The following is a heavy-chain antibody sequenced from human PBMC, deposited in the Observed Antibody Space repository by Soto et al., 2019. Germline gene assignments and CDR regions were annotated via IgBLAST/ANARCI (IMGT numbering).Heavy chain of an antibody. Sequence: VASVKVSCKASGYTFTSYGISWVRQAPGQGLEWMGWIDAGNGNTKYSQKFQGRVTITRDTSASTAYMELSSLRSEDTAVYYCARGLPHHLSRRNFDYWGQGTLVTVSS. CDR2: IDAGNGNT. J-gene: IGHJ4*02. D-gene: IGHD4-17*01. CDR3: ARGLPHHLSRRNFDY. CDR1: GYTFTSYG. V-gene: IGHV1-3*01.